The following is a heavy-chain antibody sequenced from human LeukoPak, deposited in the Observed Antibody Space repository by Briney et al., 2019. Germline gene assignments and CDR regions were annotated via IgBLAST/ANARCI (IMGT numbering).Heavy chain of an antibody. V-gene: IGHV4-38-2*02. J-gene: IGHJ6*03. D-gene: IGHD6-19*01. CDR2: IYHSGST. Sequence: PSETLSLTCTVSGYSISSGYYWGWIRQPPGKGLEWIGSIYHSGSTYYNPSLKSRVTISVDTSKNQFSLKLSSVTAADTAVYYCARAYSSGWSRYYYYYYMDVWGKGTTVTVSS. CDR3: ARAYSSGWSRYYYYYYMDV. CDR1: GYSISSGYY.